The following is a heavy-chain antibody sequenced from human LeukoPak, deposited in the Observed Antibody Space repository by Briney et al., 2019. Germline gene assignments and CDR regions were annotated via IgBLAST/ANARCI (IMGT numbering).Heavy chain of an antibody. D-gene: IGHD4-17*01. J-gene: IGHJ4*02. CDR1: GGTFSSYA. CDR2: IIPIFATT. V-gene: IGHV1-69*06. CDR3: AKHTMTTGGDY. Sequence: ASVKVSCKASGGTFSSYAISWVRQAPGQGLEWMGGIIPIFATTNYAQKFQGRVTITADKSASTSYMELSSLRSEDTAVYYCAKHTMTTGGDYWGQGTLVTVSS.